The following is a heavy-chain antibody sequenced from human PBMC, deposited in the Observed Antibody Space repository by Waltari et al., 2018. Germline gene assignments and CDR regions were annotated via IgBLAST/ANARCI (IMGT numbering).Heavy chain of an antibody. CDR3: ARGMRVVIATHYYYYYMDV. CDR1: GGTFSSYA. Sequence: QVQLVQSGAEVKKPGSSVKVSCKASGGTFSSYAISWVRQPPGQGLEWMGGIIPILGIANYAQKFQGRVTITADESTSTAYMELSSLRSEDTAVYYCARGMRVVIATHYYYYYMDVWGKGTTVTVSS. D-gene: IGHD2-21*01. J-gene: IGHJ6*03. V-gene: IGHV1-69*04. CDR2: IIPILGIA.